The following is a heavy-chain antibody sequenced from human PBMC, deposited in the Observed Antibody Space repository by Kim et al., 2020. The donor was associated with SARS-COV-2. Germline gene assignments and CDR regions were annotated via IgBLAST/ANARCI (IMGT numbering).Heavy chain of an antibody. D-gene: IGHD3-10*01. CDR1: GGSVSSGSYY. V-gene: IGHV4-61*01. CDR2: IYYSGST. J-gene: IGHJ6*02. Sequence: SETLSLTCTVSGGSVSSGSYYWSWIRQPPGKGLEWIGYIYYSGSTNYNPSLKSRVTISVDTSKNQFSLKLSSVTAADTAVYYCARDGDGSGSYYWGGYYYYYGMDVWGQGTTVTVSS. CDR3: ARDGDGSGSYYWGGYYYYYGMDV.